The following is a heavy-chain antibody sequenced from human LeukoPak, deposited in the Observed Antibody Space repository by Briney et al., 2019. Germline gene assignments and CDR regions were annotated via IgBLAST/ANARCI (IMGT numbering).Heavy chain of an antibody. CDR2: MKDDVGDN. CDR3: ARGPPYGIRSDFLDY. Sequence: GGSLRLSCAASGFTFSNHWMTWVRQAPGKGLEWVATMKDDVGDNNYVDSVKGRFTISRDNAKNSLYLQMNTLRVEDTALYYCARGPPYGIRSDFLDYWGQGTLVTVSS. J-gene: IGHJ4*02. V-gene: IGHV3-7*01. CDR1: GFTFSNHW. D-gene: IGHD2-8*01.